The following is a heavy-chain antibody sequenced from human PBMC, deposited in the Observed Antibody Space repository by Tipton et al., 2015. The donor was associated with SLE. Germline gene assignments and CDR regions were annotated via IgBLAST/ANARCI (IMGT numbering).Heavy chain of an antibody. Sequence: TLSLTCAVSGGSIRSGDYFWSWIRQPPGKGLEWIGYIYNSGNTFYNPSLKSRLNISLDTSKNQFSLKVTSVTATDTAVYYCARATHNSGADAFDIWGQGTMVTVSS. CDR2: IYNSGNT. CDR1: GGSIRSGDYF. J-gene: IGHJ3*02. D-gene: IGHD3-22*01. V-gene: IGHV4-30-4*01. CDR3: ARATHNSGADAFDI.